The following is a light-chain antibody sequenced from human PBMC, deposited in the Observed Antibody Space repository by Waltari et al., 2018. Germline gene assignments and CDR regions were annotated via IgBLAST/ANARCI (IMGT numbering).Light chain of an antibody. Sequence: SYVVTQSPSVSVAPGETARITCGGDNIGSKSCHWYQQRPGQAPVLVISYDSDRPSGIPERFSGSNAGNTATLTISWVEADDEADYYCLVWHSTTDHHGVFGGGTKLTVL. J-gene: IGLJ2*01. CDR2: YDS. CDR3: LVWHSTTDHHGV. V-gene: IGLV3-21*04. CDR1: NIGSKS.